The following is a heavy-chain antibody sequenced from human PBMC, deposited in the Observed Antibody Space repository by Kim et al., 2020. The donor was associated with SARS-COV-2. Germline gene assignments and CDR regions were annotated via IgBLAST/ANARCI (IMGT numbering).Heavy chain of an antibody. Sequence: GYADSVKGRFTISRDNAKNSLYLQMNSLRAEDTALYYCAKAIGYSSGDFDYWGQGTLVTVSS. CDR3: AKAIGYSSGDFDY. D-gene: IGHD6-19*01. V-gene: IGHV3-9*01. J-gene: IGHJ4*02.